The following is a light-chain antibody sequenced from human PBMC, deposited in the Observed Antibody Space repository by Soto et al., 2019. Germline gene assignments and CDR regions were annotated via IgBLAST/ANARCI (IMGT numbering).Light chain of an antibody. CDR3: QQYGSSPIFS. J-gene: IGKJ3*01. CDR1: QSVSSTF. V-gene: IGKV3-20*01. Sequence: EIVLTQSPGTLSLSPGDSATLSCRASQSVSSTFLAWYQHKPGRPPRLLIHGASSRATGIPDRFTGSGSGTDFTLTISRLEPEAFAVYYCQQYGSSPIFSFGPGTRVDI. CDR2: GAS.